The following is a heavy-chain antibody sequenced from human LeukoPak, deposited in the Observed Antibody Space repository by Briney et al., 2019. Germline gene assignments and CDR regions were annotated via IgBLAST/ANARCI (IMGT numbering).Heavy chain of an antibody. D-gene: IGHD4-17*01. CDR3: ARDAKTTVTSPGY. J-gene: IGHJ4*02. CDR1: GYTFTSYD. Sequence: ASVKVSRKASGYTFTSYDINWVRQATGQGLEWMGWMNPNSGNTGYAQKFQGRVTMTRNTSISTAYMELSSLRSEDTAVYYCARDAKTTVTSPGYWGQGTLVTVSS. CDR2: MNPNSGNT. V-gene: IGHV1-8*01.